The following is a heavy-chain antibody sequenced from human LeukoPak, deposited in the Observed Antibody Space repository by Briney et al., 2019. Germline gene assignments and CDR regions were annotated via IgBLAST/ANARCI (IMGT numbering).Heavy chain of an antibody. CDR2: ISSSSSYI. CDR3: ARRAGTDYYMDV. Sequence: GGSLRLSCAASGFTFSSYSMNWVRQAPGKGLEWVSSISSSSSYIYYADSVKGRFTSSRDNAKNSLYLQMNSLRAEDTAVYYCARRAGTDYYMDVWGKGTTVTVSS. CDR1: GFTFSSYS. V-gene: IGHV3-21*01. J-gene: IGHJ6*03. D-gene: IGHD1-1*01.